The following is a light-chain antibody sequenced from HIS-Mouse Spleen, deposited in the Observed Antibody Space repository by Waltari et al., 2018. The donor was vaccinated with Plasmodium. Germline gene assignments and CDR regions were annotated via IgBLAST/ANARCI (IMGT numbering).Light chain of an antibody. CDR1: QSVSSSY. CDR3: QQYGSSPYT. J-gene: IGKJ2*01. V-gene: IGKV3-20*01. Sequence: EIVLTQSPGTLSLSPGERATLSCRASQSVSSSYLAWYQQKPGQAPRLLIYGASGRATGIPDRFSGRWSGTDFTLTISRLEPEDFAVYYCQQYGSSPYTFGQGTKLEIK. CDR2: GAS.